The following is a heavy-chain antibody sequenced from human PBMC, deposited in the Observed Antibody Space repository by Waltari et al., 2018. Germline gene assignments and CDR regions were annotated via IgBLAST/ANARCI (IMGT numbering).Heavy chain of an antibody. CDR3: AKELFSYGGNPPERVHGMDV. V-gene: IGHV3-23*01. D-gene: IGHD4-17*01. Sequence: EVQLLESGGGLVQPGGSLRLSCAASGFTFSSYAMSWVRQAPGKGLEWVSAISGSGGSTYYADSVKGRFTISRDNSKNTLYLQMNSLRAEDTAVYYCAKELFSYGGNPPERVHGMDVWGQGTTVTVSS. CDR2: ISGSGGST. J-gene: IGHJ6*02. CDR1: GFTFSSYA.